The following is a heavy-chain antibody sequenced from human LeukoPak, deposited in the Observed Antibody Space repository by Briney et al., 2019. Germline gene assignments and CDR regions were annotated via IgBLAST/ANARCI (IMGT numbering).Heavy chain of an antibody. CDR1: GFTFSSYA. V-gene: IGHV3-23*01. J-gene: IGHJ1*01. D-gene: IGHD3-9*01. CDR3: AKDERYYDILTGYSALEH. Sequence: GASLRLYCAASGFTFSSYAMNWVRQAPGKGLEWVSAISGSGSSTYYADSVKGRFTISRDNSKSTLYLQMNSLRAEDTAVYYCAKDERYYDILTGYSALEHWGQGTLVTVSS. CDR2: ISGSGSST.